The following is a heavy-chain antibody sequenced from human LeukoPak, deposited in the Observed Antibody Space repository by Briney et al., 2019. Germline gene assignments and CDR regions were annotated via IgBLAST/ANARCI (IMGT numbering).Heavy chain of an antibody. CDR2: IWYDGSKK. V-gene: IGHV3-30*02. CDR1: GFTFSSYG. D-gene: IGHD2-2*01. CDR3: ATGGTHVVVPAAPTHY. J-gene: IGHJ4*02. Sequence: GGSLRLSCAASGFTFSSYGMHWVRQAPGKGLEWVAVIWYDGSKKYYADSVKGRFTISRDNSKNTLYLQMNSLRSEDTAVYYCATGGTHVVVPAAPTHYWGQGTLVTVSS.